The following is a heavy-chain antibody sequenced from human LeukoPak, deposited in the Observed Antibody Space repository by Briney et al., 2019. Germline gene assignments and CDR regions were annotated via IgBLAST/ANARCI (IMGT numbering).Heavy chain of an antibody. Sequence: GALRLSCAASGFPFKTYWMNGVRQAPGKGLEGVANIKQDGSEKYYDDLVKGRFTISRDNAKISLYLQMNSLRAEDTAVYYCARQLLNWNQEYWGQGTLVTVSS. D-gene: IGHD1-20*01. CDR3: ARQLLNWNQEY. J-gene: IGHJ4*02. CDR2: IKQDGSEK. CDR1: GFPFKTYW. V-gene: IGHV3-7*01.